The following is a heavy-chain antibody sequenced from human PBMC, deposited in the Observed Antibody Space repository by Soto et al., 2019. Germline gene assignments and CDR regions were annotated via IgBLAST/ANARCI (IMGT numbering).Heavy chain of an antibody. CDR2: INPNSGGT. CDR3: ARGGIWGSYRNGALEAFDI. CDR1: GYTFTGYY. V-gene: IGHV1-2*04. J-gene: IGHJ3*02. Sequence: ASVKVSCKASGYTFTGYYMHWVRQAPGQGLEWMGWINPNSGGTNYAQKFQGWVTMTRDTSISTAYMELSRLRSDDTAVYYCARGGIWGSYRNGALEAFDIWGQGTMVTVSS. D-gene: IGHD3-16*02.